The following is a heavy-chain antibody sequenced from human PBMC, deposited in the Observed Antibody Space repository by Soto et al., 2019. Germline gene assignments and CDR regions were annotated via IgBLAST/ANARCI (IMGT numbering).Heavy chain of an antibody. V-gene: IGHV1-18*01. CDR2: ISAYNGNT. Sequence: ASLKVSCKSSGYTFTRYVISWVRQAPGQGLEWMGWISAYNGNTNYAQKLQGRVTMTTDTSTSTAYMELRSLRSDDTAVYYCTYGDPHHYWGQGTLVTVSS. J-gene: IGHJ4*02. D-gene: IGHD4-17*01. CDR3: TYGDPHHY. CDR1: GYTFTRYV.